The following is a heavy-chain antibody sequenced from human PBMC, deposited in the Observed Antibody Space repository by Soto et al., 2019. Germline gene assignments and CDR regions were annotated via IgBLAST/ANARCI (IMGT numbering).Heavy chain of an antibody. D-gene: IGHD2-15*01. CDR2: IYYSGST. CDR3: ANVEGYPCYYMDV. Sequence: PSETLSLTCTVSGGSISSSSYYWGWIRQPPGKGLEWIGSIYYSGSTYYNPSLKSRVTISVDTSKNQFSLKLSSVTAADTAVYYCANVEGYPCYYMDVWGKGTTVTVSS. J-gene: IGHJ6*03. V-gene: IGHV4-39*01. CDR1: GGSISSSSYY.